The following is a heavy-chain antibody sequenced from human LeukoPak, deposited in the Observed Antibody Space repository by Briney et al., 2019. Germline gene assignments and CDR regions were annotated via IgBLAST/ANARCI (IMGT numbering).Heavy chain of an antibody. V-gene: IGHV4-61*05. CDR2: IYTSGST. J-gene: IGHJ3*02. CDR1: GGSISSSSYY. Sequence: PSETLSLTCTVSGGSISSSSYYWGWIRQPPGKGLEWIGYIYTSGSTNYNPSLKSRVTISVDTSKNQFSLKLSSVTAADTAVYYCASSEGYYDSSGLTHDAFDIWGQGTMVTVSS. CDR3: ASSEGYYDSSGLTHDAFDI. D-gene: IGHD3-22*01.